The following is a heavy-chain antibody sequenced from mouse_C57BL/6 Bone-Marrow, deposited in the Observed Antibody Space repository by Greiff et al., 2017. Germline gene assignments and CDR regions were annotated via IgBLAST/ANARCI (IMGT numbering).Heavy chain of an antibody. CDR3: ARGIYDGFLWFAY. Sequence: VKLQQSGAELAKPGASVKLSCKASGYTFTSYWMHWVKQRPGQGLEWIGYINPSSGYTKYNQKFKDKATLTADKASSPAYMQLSSLTYEDSAVYYCARGIYDGFLWFAYWGQGTLVTVSA. CDR2: INPSSGYT. V-gene: IGHV1-7*01. CDR1: GYTFTSYW. D-gene: IGHD2-3*01. J-gene: IGHJ3*01.